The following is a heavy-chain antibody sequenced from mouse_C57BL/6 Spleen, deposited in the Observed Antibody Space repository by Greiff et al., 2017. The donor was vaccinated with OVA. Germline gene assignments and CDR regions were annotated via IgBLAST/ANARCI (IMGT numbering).Heavy chain of an antibody. D-gene: IGHD3-2*01. V-gene: IGHV1-82*01. Sequence: QVQLQQSGPELVKPGASVKISCKASGYAFSSSWMNWVKQRPGKGLEWIGRIYPGDGDTNYNGKFKGKATLTAAKSSSTAYMQLSSLTSEDSAVYFCAREETAPAPPFEYWGKGTTLTVSS. CDR1: GYAFSSSW. J-gene: IGHJ2*01. CDR2: IYPGDGDT. CDR3: AREETAPAPPFEY.